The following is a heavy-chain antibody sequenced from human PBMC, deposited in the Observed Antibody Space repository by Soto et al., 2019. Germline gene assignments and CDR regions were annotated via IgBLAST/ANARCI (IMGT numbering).Heavy chain of an antibody. CDR1: GYTFTSYA. CDR2: INTAKENT. J-gene: IGHJ4*02. CDR3: ARGNSWSYFDY. V-gene: IGHV1-3*04. Sequence: QVQLVQSGAEVKKPGASVKVSCKACGYTFTSYAIHWVRQAPGQRLEWMGWINTAKENTKYSQKFQGRVTITRDTSASIVYMELSSLRSEDTAVYYCARGNSWSYFDYWGQGTLVTLSS. D-gene: IGHD6-13*01.